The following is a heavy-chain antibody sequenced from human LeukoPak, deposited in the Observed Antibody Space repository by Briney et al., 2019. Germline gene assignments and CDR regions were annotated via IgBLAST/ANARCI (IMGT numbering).Heavy chain of an antibody. CDR3: ARDGDYYGSGSEVKFDY. CDR2: ISSSGSTI. CDR1: GFTFSSYE. Sequence: GGSLRLSCAASGFTFSSYEMNWVRQAPGKGLEWDSYISSSGSTIYYADSVKGRFSISRDNAKNSLYLQMNSLRAEDTAVYYCARDGDYYGSGSEVKFDYWGQGTLVTVSS. J-gene: IGHJ4*02. V-gene: IGHV3-48*03. D-gene: IGHD3-10*01.